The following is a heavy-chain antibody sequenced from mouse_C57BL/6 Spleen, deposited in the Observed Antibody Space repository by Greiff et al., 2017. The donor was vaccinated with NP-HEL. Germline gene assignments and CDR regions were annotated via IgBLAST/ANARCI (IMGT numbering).Heavy chain of an antibody. D-gene: IGHD1-1*01. CDR1: GFTFSDYG. Sequence: EVKLMESGGGLVKPGGSLKLSCAASGFTFSDYGMHWVRQAPEKGLEWVAYISSGSSTIYYADTVKGRFTISRDNAKNTLFLQMTGLRSEDTAMYYCARDYYGSSYFDYWGQGTTLTVSS. V-gene: IGHV5-17*01. CDR3: ARDYYGSSYFDY. J-gene: IGHJ2*01. CDR2: ISSGSSTI.